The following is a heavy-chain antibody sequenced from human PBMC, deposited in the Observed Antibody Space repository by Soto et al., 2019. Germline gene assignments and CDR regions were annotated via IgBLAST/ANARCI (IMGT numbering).Heavy chain of an antibody. CDR3: ARDGPGYSYGDVRVDY. CDR2: ISGSGGST. D-gene: IGHD5-18*01. CDR1: GFTFSSYA. V-gene: IGHV3-23*01. Sequence: EVQLLESGGGLVQPGGSLRLSCAASGFTFSSYAMSWVRQAPGKGLEWVSAISGSGGSTYYADSVKGRFTISRDNSKNTLYLQMNSLRAEDTAVYYCARDGPGYSYGDVRVDYWGQGTLVTVSS. J-gene: IGHJ4*02.